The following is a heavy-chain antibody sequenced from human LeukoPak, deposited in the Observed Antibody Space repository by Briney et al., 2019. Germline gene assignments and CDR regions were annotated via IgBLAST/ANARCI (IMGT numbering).Heavy chain of an antibody. Sequence: PSETLSLTCTVSGGSISSYYWSWLRQPPGKGLEWIGYIYYSGSTNYNPSLKSRVTMSVDTSKNQFSPKLSSVTAADTAVYYCARAYCSGGSCYHFDYWGQGTLVTVSS. CDR3: ARAYCSGGSCYHFDY. CDR2: IYYSGST. D-gene: IGHD2-15*01. V-gene: IGHV4-59*12. CDR1: GGSISSYY. J-gene: IGHJ4*02.